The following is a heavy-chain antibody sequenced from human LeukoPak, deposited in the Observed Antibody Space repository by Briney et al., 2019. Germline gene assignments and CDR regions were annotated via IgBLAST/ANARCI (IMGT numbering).Heavy chain of an antibody. CDR1: GFTFSDYY. V-gene: IGHV3-11*01. CDR2: ISSSGSTI. J-gene: IGHJ3*02. D-gene: IGHD2-2*01. Sequence: GGSLRLSCAASGFTFSDYYMSWIRQAPGKGLEWVSYISSSGSTIYYADSVKGRFTISRDNAKNSLYLQMNSLRAEDTAVYYCARDYFSFYSYVVPAVNTDAFDIWGQGTMVTVSS. CDR3: ARDYFSFYSYVVPAVNTDAFDI.